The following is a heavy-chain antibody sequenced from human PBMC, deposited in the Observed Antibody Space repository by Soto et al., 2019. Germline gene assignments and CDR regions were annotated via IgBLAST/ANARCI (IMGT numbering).Heavy chain of an antibody. CDR1: GGSISSGDYY. D-gene: IGHD3-22*01. CDR2: IYYSGSP. V-gene: IGHV4-30-4*01. CDR3: ARGDSSGYVNWYFDL. J-gene: IGHJ2*01. Sequence: QVQLQESGPGLVKPSQTLSLTCTVSGGSISSGDYYWSWIRQPPGKGLEWIGYIYYSGSPYYNPSLKSRVTISVDNSKNQFSLKLSSVTAADTAVYYCARGDSSGYVNWYFDLWGRGTLVTVCS.